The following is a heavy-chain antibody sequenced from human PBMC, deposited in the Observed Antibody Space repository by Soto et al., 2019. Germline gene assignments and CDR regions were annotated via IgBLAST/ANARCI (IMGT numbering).Heavy chain of an antibody. V-gene: IGHV4-34*02. CDR2: INHSGST. Sequence: QVQLQQWGAGLLKPSETLSLTCAVYGESFSGYYWSWIRQPPGKGLEWIGEINHSGSTNYNPSRKSRVTLSVDTSKNQFSLKMSSMTAADTAMYYCAGNIVATISSFDYWGQGTLVTVSS. CDR1: GESFSGYY. J-gene: IGHJ4*02. D-gene: IGHD5-12*01. CDR3: AGNIVATISSFDY.